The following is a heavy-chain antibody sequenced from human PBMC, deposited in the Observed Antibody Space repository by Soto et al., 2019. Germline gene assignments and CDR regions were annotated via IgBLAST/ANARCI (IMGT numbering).Heavy chain of an antibody. CDR1: GGSISSGDYY. J-gene: IGHJ6*02. Sequence: SETLSLTCTVSGGSISSGDYYWSWIRQPPGKGLEWIGYIYYSGSTYYNPSLKSRVTISVDTSKNQFSLKLSSVTAADTAVYYCARARGGSSWYDYYYYGMNGWGQVNTVTVSS. V-gene: IGHV4-30-4*01. CDR3: ARARGGSSWYDYYYYGMNG. D-gene: IGHD6-13*01. CDR2: IYYSGST.